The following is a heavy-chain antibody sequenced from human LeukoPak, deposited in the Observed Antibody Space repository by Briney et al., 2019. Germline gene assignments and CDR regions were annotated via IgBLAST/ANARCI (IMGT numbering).Heavy chain of an antibody. CDR1: GFTFSGSS. V-gene: IGHV3-73*01. D-gene: IGHD4-23*01. CDR3: IRWPYDAFDM. J-gene: IGHJ3*02. Sequence: GGSLKLSCAASGFTFSGSSMHWVRQASGKGLEWLGYIRDKANTYATAYAASVKGRFTISRDDSKNTAYLQMNSLKTEDTALYYGIRWPYDAFDMWGQGTMVTVFS. CDR2: IRDKANTYAT.